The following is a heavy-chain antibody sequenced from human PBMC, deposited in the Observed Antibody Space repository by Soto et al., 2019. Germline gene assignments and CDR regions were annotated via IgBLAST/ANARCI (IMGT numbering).Heavy chain of an antibody. CDR1: GYTFTSYD. V-gene: IGHV1-8*01. J-gene: IGHJ6*03. CDR2: MNPNSGNT. D-gene: IGHD3-3*01. Sequence: ASVKVSCKASGYTFTSYDINWVRQATGQGLEWMGWMNPNSGNTGYAQKFQGRVTMTRNTSISTAYMELSSLRSEDTAVYYCARGLTPDDFWSGYYKYYYHYFMDFRGKGSSVIVSS. CDR3: ARGLTPDDFWSGYYKYYYHYFMDF.